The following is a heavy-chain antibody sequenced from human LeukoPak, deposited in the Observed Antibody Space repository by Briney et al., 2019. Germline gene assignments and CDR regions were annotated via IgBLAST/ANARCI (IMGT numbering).Heavy chain of an antibody. D-gene: IGHD3-10*01. CDR3: ARELSQNVLVLWFYYMDV. V-gene: IGHV3-20*04. J-gene: IGHJ6*03. CDR1: GFTFSSYG. Sequence: GGSLRLSCAASGFTFSSYGMSWVRQAPGKGLEWVSGINWNGGSTGYADSVKGRFTISRDNAKNSLYLQMNSLRAEDTALYYCARELSQNVLVLWFYYMDVWGKGTTVTVSS. CDR2: INWNGGST.